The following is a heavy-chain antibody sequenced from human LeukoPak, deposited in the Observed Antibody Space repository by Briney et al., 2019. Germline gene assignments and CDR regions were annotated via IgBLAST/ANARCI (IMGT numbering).Heavy chain of an antibody. J-gene: IGHJ4*02. CDR1: GYSITIVY. D-gene: IGHD5-18*01. CDR2: TYISGDT. CDR3: ARTARVLDY. Sequence: SETLSLTCTVSGYSITIVYGSWIRQPPGRGLEVIGYTYISGDTNYNPSLKSRVTISLDTSKSQVSLKMSSVTAADTAVYYCARTARVLDYWGQGILVTVSS. V-gene: IGHV4-4*09.